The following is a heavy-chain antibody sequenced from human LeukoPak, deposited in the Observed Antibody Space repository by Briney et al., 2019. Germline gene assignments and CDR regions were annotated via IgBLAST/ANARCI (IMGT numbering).Heavy chain of an antibody. CDR1: GYTFTGYY. J-gene: IGHJ6*03. CDR2: INPNSGGT. D-gene: IGHD3-10*01. CDR3: ARGYREDYNGSGNYYYYYMDV. V-gene: IGHV1-2*02. Sequence: GASVKVSCKASGYTFTGYYMHWVRQAPGQGLEWMGWINPNSGGTNYAQKFQGRVTMTRDTSISTAYMEMSRLRSDDTAVYYCARGYREDYNGSGNYYYYYMDVWGKGTTVTVSS.